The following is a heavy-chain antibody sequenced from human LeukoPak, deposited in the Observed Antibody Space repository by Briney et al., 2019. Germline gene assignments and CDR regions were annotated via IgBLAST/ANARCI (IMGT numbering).Heavy chain of an antibody. CDR2: IYYSGST. J-gene: IGHJ4*02. V-gene: IGHV4-59*01. CDR1: GGSISSYY. CDR3: ARGLAVAGHLDY. Sequence: SETLSLTCTVSGGSISSYYWSWIRQPPGKGLELIGYIYYSGSTNYNPSLKSRVTISVDTSKNQFSLKLSSVTAADTAVYYCARGLAVAGHLDYWGQGTLVTVSS. D-gene: IGHD6-19*01.